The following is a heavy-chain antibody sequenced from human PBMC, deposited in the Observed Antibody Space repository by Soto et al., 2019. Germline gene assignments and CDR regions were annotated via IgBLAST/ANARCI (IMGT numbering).Heavy chain of an antibody. CDR3: AHIGRSWGGGEVPPQDFNY. D-gene: IGHD2-2*01. V-gene: IGHV2-5*02. CDR1: GFSLTTSGVG. CDR2: IYWDDDK. Sequence: QITLKESGPTLVKPTQTLTLTCTFSGFSLTTSGVGVGWIRQPPRKALEWLALIYWDDDKRHSPSLKSRLTIPKDTPKDQVVLTMTNMDPVDTATYYCAHIGRSWGGGEVPPQDFNYWGQGILVAVSS. J-gene: IGHJ4*02.